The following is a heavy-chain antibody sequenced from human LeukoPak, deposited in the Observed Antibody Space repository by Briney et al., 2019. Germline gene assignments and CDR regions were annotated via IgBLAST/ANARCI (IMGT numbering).Heavy chain of an antibody. J-gene: IGHJ4*02. CDR3: ASRTRFGELRFDY. V-gene: IGHV4-39*01. Sequence: SETLSLTCTVSGGSISTSSYYWGWIRQPPGKGLEWIGSIYYTGSTYYNPSLNSRVTVSVDTSKNQFSLRLSSVTAADTAMYYCASRTRFGELRFDYWGQGTLVTVSS. CDR2: IYYTGST. D-gene: IGHD3-10*01. CDR1: GGSISTSSYY.